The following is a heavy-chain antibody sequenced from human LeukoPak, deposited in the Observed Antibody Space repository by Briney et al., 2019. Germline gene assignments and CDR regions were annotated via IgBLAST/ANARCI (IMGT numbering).Heavy chain of an antibody. V-gene: IGHV3-30*18. CDR2: ISYDGSNK. CDR3: AKDNYGDYNYYYYGMDV. J-gene: IGHJ6*02. D-gene: IGHD4-17*01. Sequence: QPGGSLRLSCAASRFTFSTYAMSWVRQAPGKGLGWVAVISYDGSNKYYADSVKGRFTISRDNSKNTLYLQMNSPRAEDTAVYYCAKDNYGDYNYYYYGMDVWGQGTTVTVSS. CDR1: RFTFSTYA.